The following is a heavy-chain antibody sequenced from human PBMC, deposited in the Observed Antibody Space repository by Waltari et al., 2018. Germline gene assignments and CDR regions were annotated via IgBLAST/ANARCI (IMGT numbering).Heavy chain of an antibody. J-gene: IGHJ4*02. Sequence: EVQLVESGGGLVQPGGSLRLSCAAPGFTFSSFEMNLVPQAPGKGREWVSYISSSGSTIHYAGPVKGRFTISRYNAKNSLYLQIDSLRAEDTAVYYCARVFWVALPYFDNWGQGTLVTVSS. CDR3: ARVFWVALPYFDN. CDR2: ISSSGSTI. CDR1: GFTFSSFE. V-gene: IGHV3-48*03. D-gene: IGHD2-15*01.